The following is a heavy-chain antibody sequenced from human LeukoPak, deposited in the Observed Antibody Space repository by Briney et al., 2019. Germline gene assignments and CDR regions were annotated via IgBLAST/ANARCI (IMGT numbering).Heavy chain of an antibody. CDR1: GYTFTGYY. D-gene: IGHD2-15*01. V-gene: IGHV1-2*02. J-gene: IGHJ4*02. CDR3: AREVAVVTPVYAY. Sequence: ASVKVSCKASGYTFTGYYMHWVRQAPGQGLEWMGWINPNSGGTNYAQKFQGRVTMTRDTSISTAYMELSRLRSDDTAVYYCAREVAVVTPVYAYWGQGTLVTVSS. CDR2: INPNSGGT.